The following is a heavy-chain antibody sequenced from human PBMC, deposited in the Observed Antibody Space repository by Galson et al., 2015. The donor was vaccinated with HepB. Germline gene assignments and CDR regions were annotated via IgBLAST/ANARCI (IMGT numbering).Heavy chain of an antibody. CDR1: GGTFSSYA. Sequence: SVKVSCKASGGTFSSYAISWVRQAPGQGLEWMGGIIPIFGTANYAQKFQGRVTITADESTSTAYMELSSLRSEDTAVYYCARDLHYCGGDCYSRGNDYWGQGTLVTVSS. D-gene: IGHD2-21*01. CDR2: IIPIFGTA. CDR3: ARDLHYCGGDCYSRGNDY. J-gene: IGHJ4*02. V-gene: IGHV1-69*13.